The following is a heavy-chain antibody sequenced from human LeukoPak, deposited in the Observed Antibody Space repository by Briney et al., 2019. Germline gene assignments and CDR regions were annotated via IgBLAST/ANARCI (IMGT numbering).Heavy chain of an antibody. CDR3: ARPGAAAGFAY. CDR1: GYSFSSYD. J-gene: IGHJ4*02. V-gene: IGHV1-8*01. CDR2: MKPNSGNT. D-gene: IGHD6-13*01. Sequence: ASVKVSCKASGYSFSSYDINWVRQAPGQGLGWMGLMKPNSGNTDSAQKFQGRITMTTNTSIETAYMELSSLRSEDTAVYYCARPGAAAGFAYWGQGTLVTVSS.